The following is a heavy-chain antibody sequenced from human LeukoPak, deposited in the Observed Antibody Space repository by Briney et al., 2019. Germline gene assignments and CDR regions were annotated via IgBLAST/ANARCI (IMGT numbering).Heavy chain of an antibody. V-gene: IGHV3-33*08. J-gene: IGHJ4*02. CDR3: ARRGGIHLDYFDY. CDR1: GFTFSSFG. Sequence: GGSLRLSCAASGFTFSSFGMHWVRQAPGKGLEWVAVIWYDGSNKYYADSVKGRFTIYRDNSKNTLYLQMNSLRAEDTAVYYCARRGGIHLDYFDYWGQGTLVTVSS. CDR2: IWYDGSNK. D-gene: IGHD3-16*01.